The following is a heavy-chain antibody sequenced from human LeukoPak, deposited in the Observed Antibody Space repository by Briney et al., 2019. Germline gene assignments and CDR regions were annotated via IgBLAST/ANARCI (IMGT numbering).Heavy chain of an antibody. J-gene: IGHJ1*01. D-gene: IGHD3-10*01. CDR1: GFTFSSYA. V-gene: IGHV3-23*01. CDR3: AKDPGELLWFGEFYN. Sequence: GGSLRLSCAASGFTFSSYAMSWVRQAPGEGLEWVSAISGSGGSTYYAVSVKGRFTISRDNSKNTLYLQMNSLRAEDTAVYYCAKDPGELLWFGEFYNWGQGTLVTVSS. CDR2: ISGSGGST.